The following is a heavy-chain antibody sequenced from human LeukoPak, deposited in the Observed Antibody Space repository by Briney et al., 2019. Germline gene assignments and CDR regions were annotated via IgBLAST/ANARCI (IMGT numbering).Heavy chain of an antibody. CDR3: AREPDNWNDDY. V-gene: IGHV1-2*02. CDR2: INPNSGGT. J-gene: IGHJ4*02. Sequence: ASVKVSCXASGYTFTGYYMHWVRLAPGQGLEWMGWINPNSGGTNYAQKFRGRVTMTRDTSISTAYMELSRLRSDDTAVYYCAREPDNWNDDYWGQGTLVTVSS. CDR1: GYTFTGYY. D-gene: IGHD1-1*01.